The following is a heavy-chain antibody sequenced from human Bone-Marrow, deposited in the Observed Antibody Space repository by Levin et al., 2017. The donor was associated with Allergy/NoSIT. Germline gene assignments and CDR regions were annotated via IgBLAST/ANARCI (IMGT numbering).Heavy chain of an antibody. Sequence: PGGSLRLSCVASGFTFGSNGMHWVRQAPGKGLEWVAVIWYDGSNKYYAESVKGRFTISRDNSKNTLYLQMNSPRAEDTAVYYCARSLGGRASNGRLDLWGQGTLVTVSS. CDR2: IWYDGSNK. CDR3: ARSLGGRASNGRLDL. V-gene: IGHV3-33*01. D-gene: IGHD1-26*01. J-gene: IGHJ5*02. CDR1: GFTFGSNG.